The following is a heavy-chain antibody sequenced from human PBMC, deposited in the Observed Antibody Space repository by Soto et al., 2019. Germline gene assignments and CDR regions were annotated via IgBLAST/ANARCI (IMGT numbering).Heavy chain of an antibody. J-gene: IGHJ4*02. CDR3: ARLFSGTDSLYFDN. D-gene: IGHD2-15*01. CDR1: GFTFTNFA. CDR2: IGQSGSNT. Sequence: PGGSLRLSCAASGFTFTNFAMSWVRQAPGKGLEWVSTIGQSGSNTFYADSVKGRFTVSRDNSRDTVSLQMSGLRAEDTAVYFCARLFSGTDSLYFDNWGQGALVTVSS. V-gene: IGHV3-23*01.